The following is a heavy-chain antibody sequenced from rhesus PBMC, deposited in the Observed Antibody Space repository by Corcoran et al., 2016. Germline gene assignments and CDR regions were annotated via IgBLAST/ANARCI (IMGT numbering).Heavy chain of an antibody. Sequence: QVQLQESGPGLVKPSETLSLTCALSGGYISSNYWSCIRQPPGKGLEEIGRITGRDGRNDYNPSQQSRVSISTETYKNPFSLKLSSVTAADTAGYYCARDGAYLDWPGWGPGVLVTVSS. CDR3: ARDGAYLDWPG. J-gene: IGHJ5-1*01. CDR2: ITGRDGRN. CDR1: GGYISSNY. V-gene: IGHV4-173*01. D-gene: IGHD3-3*01.